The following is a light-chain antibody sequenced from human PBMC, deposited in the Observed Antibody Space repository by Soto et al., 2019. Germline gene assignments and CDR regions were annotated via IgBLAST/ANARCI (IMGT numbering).Light chain of an antibody. Sequence: DIQMTQSPSTLSASVGDRVTITCRASQSISSWLAWYHQKPGKAPKLLIYKASSLESGVPSRFSGSGSGTEFTLTISSLQPDDFATYYCQQYITYSRTFGQGTKVEIK. J-gene: IGKJ1*01. CDR2: KAS. CDR1: QSISSW. CDR3: QQYITYSRT. V-gene: IGKV1-5*03.